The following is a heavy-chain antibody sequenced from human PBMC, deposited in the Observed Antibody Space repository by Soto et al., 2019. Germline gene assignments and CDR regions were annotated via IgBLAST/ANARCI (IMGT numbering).Heavy chain of an antibody. CDR3: ARGPRYDFWSGPLGGMDV. D-gene: IGHD3-3*01. J-gene: IGHJ6*02. CDR2: MNPNSGNT. Sequence: GASVKVSCKASGYTFTIYDINGVVQSALQGLDGMGCMNPNSGNTGYAQKFQGRVTMTRNTSISTAYMELSSLRSEDTAVYYCARGPRYDFWSGPLGGMDVWGQGTTVTVSS. CDR1: GYTFTIYD. V-gene: IGHV1-8*01.